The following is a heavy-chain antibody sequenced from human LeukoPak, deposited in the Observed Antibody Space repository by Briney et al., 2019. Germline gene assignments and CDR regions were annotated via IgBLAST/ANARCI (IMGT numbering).Heavy chain of an antibody. J-gene: IGHJ6*03. V-gene: IGHV1-18*01. Sequence: ASVKVSCKTSGYTFVNYVLSWVRQAPGQGLEWVGWISPYNGDTDYAQKFQGRVTLTTDKSTTTGNMELTSLRSDDTAVYYCARGPIIDIVVIPAAADYYHMDVWGKGTTVTVSS. D-gene: IGHD2-2*01. CDR3: ARGPIIDIVVIPAAADYYHMDV. CDR1: GYTFVNYV. CDR2: ISPYNGDT.